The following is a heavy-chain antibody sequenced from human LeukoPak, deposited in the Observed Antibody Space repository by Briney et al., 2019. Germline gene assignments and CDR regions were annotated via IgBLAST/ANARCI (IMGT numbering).Heavy chain of an antibody. CDR1: GYTFTSYY. V-gene: IGHV1-2*06. D-gene: IGHD5-18*01. CDR3: ATVGIVDTAMITYFDY. Sequence: ASVKVSCKASGYTFTSYYMHWVRQAPGQGLEWMGRINPNSGDTNYARKFQGRVTMTRDTSISTAYMELSRLRSDDTAVYYCATVGIVDTAMITYFDYWGQGTLVTVSS. CDR2: INPNSGDT. J-gene: IGHJ4*02.